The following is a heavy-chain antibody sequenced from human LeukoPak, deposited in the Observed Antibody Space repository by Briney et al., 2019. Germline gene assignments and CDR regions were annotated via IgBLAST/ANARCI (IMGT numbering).Heavy chain of an antibody. J-gene: IGHJ4*02. CDR1: GFTFSNFA. V-gene: IGHV3-30-3*01. CDR3: ARVLGVGYGATNLAY. Sequence: GRSLRLSCALSGFTFSNFALHSAPQPPGKGLEWVAVISYDGNYQYYADSVKGRFTVSRDDSQNTLFLQMNDLRPDDTAVYYCARVLGVGYGATNLAYWGQGTLVTVSS. D-gene: IGHD1-26*01. CDR2: ISYDGNYQ.